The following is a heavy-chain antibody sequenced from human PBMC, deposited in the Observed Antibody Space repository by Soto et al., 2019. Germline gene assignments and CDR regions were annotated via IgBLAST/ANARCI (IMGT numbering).Heavy chain of an antibody. V-gene: IGHV3-33*01. CDR1: GFSFSRSG. CDR2: IWYDGSNK. Sequence: QVQLVESGGGVVQPGRSLRLSCEASGFSFSRSGMHWVRQAPGKGLEWVAVIWYDGSNKYCADSVKGRFTISRDNSKNTLYLQMNSLRAEDTAVYYCARDGASVTTDFDYWGQGTLVTVSS. CDR3: ARDGASVTTDFDY. J-gene: IGHJ4*02. D-gene: IGHD4-17*01.